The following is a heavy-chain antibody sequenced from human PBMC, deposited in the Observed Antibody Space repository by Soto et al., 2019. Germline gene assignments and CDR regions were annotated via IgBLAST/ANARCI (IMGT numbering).Heavy chain of an antibody. V-gene: IGHV1-18*01. D-gene: IGHD4-17*01. J-gene: IGHJ6*02. CDR3: ARDHGDYEGDYYGMDV. CDR2: ISAYNGNT. CDR1: GYTFTSYG. Sequence: QVQLVQSGAEVKKPGASVKVSCKASGYTFTSYGISWVRQAPGQGLEWMGWISAYNGNTNYAQKLQGRVTMTTDTSTSPAYMELRSLRSDDTAVYYCARDHGDYEGDYYGMDVWGQGTTVTVSS.